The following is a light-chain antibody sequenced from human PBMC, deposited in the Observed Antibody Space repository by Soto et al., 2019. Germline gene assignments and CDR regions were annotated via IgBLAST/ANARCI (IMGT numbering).Light chain of an antibody. V-gene: IGKV1-27*01. J-gene: IGKJ1*01. CDR2: AAS. CDR1: QGINNS. Sequence: DIQMTQSPSSLSASIGDRVTITCRASQGINNSLAWYQKKPGRAHQLLIYAASALHSGVPSRFSGSGSGTDFTLTIDSLQPEDVATYYCQKYNSAPRTFGQGTKV. CDR3: QKYNSAPRT.